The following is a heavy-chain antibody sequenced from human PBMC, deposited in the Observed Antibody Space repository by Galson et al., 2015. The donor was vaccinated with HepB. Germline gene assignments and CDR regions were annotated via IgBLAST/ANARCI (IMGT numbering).Heavy chain of an antibody. D-gene: IGHD6-13*01. Sequence: PALVTPTQTLTLTCTFSGFSLRATGMRVSWTRQPPGQALERLARIDWDDDKFYSTSLKTRLTISKDTSKNQVVLTMTNMDPVDTATYYCARTLAAAGTWFDYWGQGTLVTVSS. CDR3: ARTLAAAGTWFDY. CDR1: GFSLRATGMR. CDR2: IDWDDDK. V-gene: IGHV2-70*04. J-gene: IGHJ4*02.